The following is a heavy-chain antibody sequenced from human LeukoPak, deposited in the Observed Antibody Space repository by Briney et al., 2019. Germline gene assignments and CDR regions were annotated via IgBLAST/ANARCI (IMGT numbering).Heavy chain of an antibody. Sequence: SETLSLTCTVSGGSISTYYWSWIRQPPGKGLEWIGYIRYSGSANYNPSLRSRGTISIDTSKNQFSLKLSSVTAADTAVYHCARLVYDSRGYYFDYWGQGTLVTVSS. D-gene: IGHD3-22*01. V-gene: IGHV4-59*08. J-gene: IGHJ4*02. CDR2: IRYSGSA. CDR1: GGSISTYY. CDR3: ARLVYDSRGYYFDY.